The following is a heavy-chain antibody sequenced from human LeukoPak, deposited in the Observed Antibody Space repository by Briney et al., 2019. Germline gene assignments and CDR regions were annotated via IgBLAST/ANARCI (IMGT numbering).Heavy chain of an antibody. Sequence: SVKVSCKPSGYTFTSYAMSWVRQAPGQGIEWMGWINTNTGNTTYAQGFTGQFVFSVDTSVSTAYLQISSLKAEDTAVYYCARDFGGPIGYWGQGTLVTVSS. CDR1: GYTFTSYA. V-gene: IGHV7-4-1*02. CDR3: ARDFGGPIGY. CDR2: INTNTGNT. D-gene: IGHD3-16*01. J-gene: IGHJ4*02.